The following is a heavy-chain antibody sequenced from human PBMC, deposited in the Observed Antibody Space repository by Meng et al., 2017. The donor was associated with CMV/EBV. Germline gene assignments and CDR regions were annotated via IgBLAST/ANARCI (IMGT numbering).Heavy chain of an antibody. V-gene: IGHV1-69*02. Sequence: SVKVSCKASGGTFSSYTISWVRQATGQGLEWMGRIIPILGIANYAQKFQGRVTITADKSTSTAYMELSSLRSEDTAVYYCARVRSEVGALWGLWTSFDPWGQGTLVTVSS. J-gene: IGHJ5*02. D-gene: IGHD1-26*01. CDR1: GGTFSSYT. CDR2: IIPILGIA. CDR3: ARVRSEVGALWGLWTSFDP.